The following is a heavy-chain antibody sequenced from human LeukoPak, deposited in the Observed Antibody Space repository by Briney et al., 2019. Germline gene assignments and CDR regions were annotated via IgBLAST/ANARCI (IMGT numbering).Heavy chain of an antibody. CDR2: ISSSSSYI. J-gene: IGHJ4*02. CDR1: GFTFSSYS. Sequence: GGSLRLSCAASGFTFSSYSMNWVRQAPGKGLEWVSSISSSSSYIYYADSVKGRFTISRDNAKNSLYLQMNSLRAEDTAEYYCARAPYSGSYYEYYFDYWGQGTLVTVSS. CDR3: ARAPYSGSYYEYYFDY. V-gene: IGHV3-21*01. D-gene: IGHD1-26*01.